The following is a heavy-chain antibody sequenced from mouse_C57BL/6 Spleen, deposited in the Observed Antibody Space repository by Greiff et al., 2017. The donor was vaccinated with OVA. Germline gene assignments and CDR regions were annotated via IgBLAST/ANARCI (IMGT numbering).Heavy chain of an antibody. CDR3: ARGVYDGYWGY. CDR2: ISYDGSN. Sequence: DVKLQESGPGLVKPSQSLSLTCSVTGYSITSGYYWNWIRQFPGNKLEWMSYISYDGSNNYNPSLKNRISITRDTSKNTFFLKLNSVTTEDTATYYCARGVYDGYWGYWGQGTTLTVSS. V-gene: IGHV3-6*01. J-gene: IGHJ2*01. CDR1: GYSITSGYY. D-gene: IGHD2-3*01.